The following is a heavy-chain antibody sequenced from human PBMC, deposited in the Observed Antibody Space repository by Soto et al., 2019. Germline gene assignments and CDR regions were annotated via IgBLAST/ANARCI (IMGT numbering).Heavy chain of an antibody. J-gene: IGHJ4*02. CDR1: GGSISSGDYY. CDR2: IYYSGST. V-gene: IGHV4-30-4*02. CDR3: ARAGAATLSDY. Sequence: PSETLALTCTVSGGSISSGDYYWSWIRQPPGKGLEWIGYIYYSGSTYYNPSLKSRVTISVDTSKNQFSLKLSSVTAADTAVYYCARAGAATLSDYWGQGTLVTVSS. D-gene: IGHD2-15*01.